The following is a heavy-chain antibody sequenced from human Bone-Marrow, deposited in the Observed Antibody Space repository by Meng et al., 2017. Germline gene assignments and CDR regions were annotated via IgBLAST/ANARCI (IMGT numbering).Heavy chain of an antibody. Sequence: QGLVQDSVPGLVKASGTLSLTFAVSGGSISSSNWWSWVRQPAGKGLEWIGEIYHSGSTNYNPSLKSRVTISVDKSKNQFSLKLSSVTAADTAVYYCARDGTGGSSSFYYWGQGTLVTVSS. D-gene: IGHD6-13*01. J-gene: IGHJ4*02. CDR3: ARDGTGGSSSFYY. CDR1: GGSISSSNW. V-gene: IGHV4-4*02. CDR2: IYHSGST.